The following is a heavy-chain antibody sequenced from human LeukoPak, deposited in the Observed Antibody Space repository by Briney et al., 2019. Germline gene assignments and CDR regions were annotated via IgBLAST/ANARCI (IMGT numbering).Heavy chain of an antibody. CDR2: FDPEDGET. CDR3: ARDQEGFDY. J-gene: IGHJ4*02. V-gene: IGHV1-24*01. CDR1: GYTLTELS. Sequence: VASVKVSCTVSGYTLTELSIHWVRQAPGKGLEWMGGFDPEDGETIYAQKFQGRVTVTRDTSTSTVHMELSGLRSEDTAVYYCARDQEGFDYWGQGTLVTVSS.